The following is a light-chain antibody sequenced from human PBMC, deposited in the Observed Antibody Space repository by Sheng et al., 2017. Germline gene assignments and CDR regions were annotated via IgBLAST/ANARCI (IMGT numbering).Light chain of an antibody. J-gene: IGKJ4*01. CDR1: RSITKY. Sequence: EIVLTQSPATLSLSPGERATLSCRASRSITKYLAWYQQKRGQAPRLLIYDASNRATGIPARFSGSGSGTHFTLSISSLEPEDFAVYYCQQRSNWPPLTFGGGTKVEIK. V-gene: IGKV3-11*01. CDR2: DAS. CDR3: QQRSNWPPLT.